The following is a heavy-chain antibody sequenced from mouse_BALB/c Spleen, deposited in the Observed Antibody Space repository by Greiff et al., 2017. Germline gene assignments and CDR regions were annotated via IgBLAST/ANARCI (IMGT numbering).Heavy chain of an antibody. J-gene: IGHJ2*01. CDR2: IRLKSNNYAT. CDR1: GFTFSNYW. CDR3: TRRGGWYFFDY. V-gene: IGHV6-6*02. Sequence: EVKLMESGGGLVQPGGSMKLSCVASGFTFSNYWMNWVRQSPEKGLEWVAEIRLKSNNYATHYAESVKGRFTISRDDSKSSVYLQMNNLRAEDTGIYYCTRRGGWYFFDYWGQGTTLTVSS. D-gene: IGHD3-2*02.